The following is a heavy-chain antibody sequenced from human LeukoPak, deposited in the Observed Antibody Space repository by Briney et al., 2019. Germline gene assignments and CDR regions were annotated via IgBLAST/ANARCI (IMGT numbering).Heavy chain of an antibody. V-gene: IGHV3-23*01. D-gene: IGHD6-13*01. CDR3: AIRIAAPSAFDY. Sequence: PGGSLRLSCAASGFSFSSFTMTWVRQAPGKGLEWVSTIRSNGATAYNADSVKGRFTISRDNSKNTLHLQMNSLRAEDTALYYCAIRIAAPSAFDYWGQGTLVTVSS. CDR2: IRSNGATA. CDR1: GFSFSSFT. J-gene: IGHJ4*02.